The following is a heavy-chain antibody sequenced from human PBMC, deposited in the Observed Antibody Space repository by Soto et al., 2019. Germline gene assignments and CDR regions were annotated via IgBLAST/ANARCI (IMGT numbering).Heavy chain of an antibody. V-gene: IGHV4-30-4*01. CDR3: ARVIRGVAATHNWFDP. D-gene: IGHD2-15*01. CDR2: IYYSGGT. J-gene: IGHJ5*01. CDR1: GGSISSGDYY. Sequence: SETLSLTCTVSGGSISSGDYYWSWIRQPPGKGLEWIGYIYYSGGTYYNPSLRSRVTISVDTSKNQFSLKLSSVTAADTAVYYCARVIRGVAATHNWFDPWGKGTLVTVSS.